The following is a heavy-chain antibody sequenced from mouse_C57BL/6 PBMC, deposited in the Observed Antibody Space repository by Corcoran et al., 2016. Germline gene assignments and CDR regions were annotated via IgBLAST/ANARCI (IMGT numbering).Heavy chain of an antibody. CDR3: ARRLLRESLAY. D-gene: IGHD1-1*01. CDR2: INPNNGGT. V-gene: IGHV1-26*01. Sequence: EVQLQQSGPELVKPGASVKISCKASGYTFTDYYMNWVKQSHGKSLEWIGDINPNNGGTSYNQKFKGKATLTVDKSSSTAYMELRSLTSEDSADYYGARRLLRESLAYWGQGTLVTVSA. J-gene: IGHJ3*01. CDR1: GYTFTDYY.